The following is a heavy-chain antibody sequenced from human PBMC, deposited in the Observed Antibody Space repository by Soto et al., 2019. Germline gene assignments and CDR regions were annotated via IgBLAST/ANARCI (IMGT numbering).Heavy chain of an antibody. Sequence: PPWTLSLNCALFVGSMSISNWVIWVRQPPGKGLERIGEIYHSWSTNYNPSFKSRVTLSVDKSKNQFSLKLSSVTAADTAIYYCATRPGGGLDRWGQGTMVTLYS. J-gene: IGHJ5*02. D-gene: IGHD2-15*01. CDR3: ATRPGGGLDR. V-gene: IGHV4-4*03. CDR2: IYHSWST. CDR1: VGSMSISNW.